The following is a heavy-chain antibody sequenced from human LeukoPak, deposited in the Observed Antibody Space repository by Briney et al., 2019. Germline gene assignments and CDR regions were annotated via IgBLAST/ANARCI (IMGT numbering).Heavy chain of an antibody. J-gene: IGHJ4*02. CDR2: IRYDGSNK. D-gene: IGHD3-10*01. Sequence: GGSLRLPCAASGFTFSSYGMHWVRQAPGKGLEWVAFIRYDGSNKYYADSVKGRFTISRDNSKNTLYLQMNSLRAEDTAVYYCAKDLEKGMVWGVSVDYWGQGTLVTVSS. CDR3: AKDLEKGMVWGVSVDY. CDR1: GFTFSSYG. V-gene: IGHV3-30*02.